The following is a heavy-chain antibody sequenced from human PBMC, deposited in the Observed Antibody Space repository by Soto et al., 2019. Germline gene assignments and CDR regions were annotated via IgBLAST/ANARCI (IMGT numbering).Heavy chain of an antibody. CDR2: ISAYNGNT. CDR1: GYTFTSYG. CDR3: ATDPSTIPFGRLVY. J-gene: IGHJ4*02. Sequence: GASVKVSCKASGYTFTSYGISWVRQAPGQGLEWMGWISAYNGNTNYAQKLQGRVTMTTDTSTSTAYMELRSLRSDDTAVYYYATDPSTIPFGRLVYWGQGTLVTVSS. D-gene: IGHD3-16*01. V-gene: IGHV1-18*01.